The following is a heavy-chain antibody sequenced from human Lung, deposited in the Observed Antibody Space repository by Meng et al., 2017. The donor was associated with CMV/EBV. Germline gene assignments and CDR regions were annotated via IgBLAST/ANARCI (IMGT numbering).Heavy chain of an antibody. CDR2: ISSNSKYI. CDR3: ARVYCSRGSCSFDY. Sequence: GGSLRLSCAASGFTFSSYSVNWVRQAPGKGLEWVSSISSNSKYIFYADSVKGRFTISRDNAKNALHLQMNSLRDEDTALYYCARVYCSRGSCSFDYWGQGNLVTVSS. V-gene: IGHV3-21*01. J-gene: IGHJ4*02. CDR1: GFTFSSYS. D-gene: IGHD2-15*01.